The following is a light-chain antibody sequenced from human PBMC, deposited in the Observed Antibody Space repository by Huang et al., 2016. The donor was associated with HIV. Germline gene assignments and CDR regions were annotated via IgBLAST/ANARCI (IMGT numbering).Light chain of an antibody. CDR1: QTINSN. CDR2: GAS. J-gene: IGKJ4*01. Sequence: EVVVTQSPATLSVSPGERASVSCRASQTINSNIAWYQQKPGQAPRLLSYGASTRATGVPARFRGSGSGTDFTLTISSLQSEDFAFYYCQHYNNWPPLVTFGGGTKVEIK. CDR3: QHYNNWPPLVT. V-gene: IGKV3-15*01.